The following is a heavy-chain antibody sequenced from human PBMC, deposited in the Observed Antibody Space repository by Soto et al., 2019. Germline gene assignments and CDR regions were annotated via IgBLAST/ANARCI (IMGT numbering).Heavy chain of an antibody. V-gene: IGHV3-23*01. CDR1: GLTVSSYA. D-gene: IGHD3-10*01. CDR3: AKEDYGSGRYSRSFDF. J-gene: IGHJ4*02. CDR2: ISGSGGST. Sequence: EVQLLESGGGLVQPGGSLRLSCAASGLTVSSYAMSWVRQAPGKGLEWVSGISGSGGSTYYADSVKGRFTISKDNSQNMRDLQLNSRRADDTAVYYCAKEDYGSGRYSRSFDFWGEGILVTVSS.